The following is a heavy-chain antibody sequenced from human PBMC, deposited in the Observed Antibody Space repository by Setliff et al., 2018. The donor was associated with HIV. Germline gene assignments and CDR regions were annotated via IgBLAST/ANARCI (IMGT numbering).Heavy chain of an antibody. Sequence: PGGSLRLSCAASGFTFSSYNMNWVRQAPGKGLEWVSFISRTSSYIYYADSLKGRFTISRDNAKNSLYLQMNSLTAEDTAVYYCARGFVLRFLEWSMPDAFDIWGQGTMVTVSS. CDR1: GFTFSSYN. V-gene: IGHV3-21*01. CDR3: ARGFVLRFLEWSMPDAFDI. D-gene: IGHD3-3*01. J-gene: IGHJ3*02. CDR2: ISRTSSYI.